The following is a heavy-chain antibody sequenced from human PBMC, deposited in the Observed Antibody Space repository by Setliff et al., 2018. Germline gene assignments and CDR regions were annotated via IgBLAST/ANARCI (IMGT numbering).Heavy chain of an antibody. J-gene: IGHJ5*02. D-gene: IGHD3-3*01. CDR2: IYHGGTT. Sequence: SETLSLTCAVSGGSISSSNWWSWVRQPPGKGLEWIGEIYHGGTTYYSPPLKTRVTMSVDPSKNQFSLHLSSVTAADTATYYCARAGPTVTFFRVLVISWWDPWGQGSLVTVSS. CDR3: ARAGPTVTFFRVLVISWWDP. CDR1: GGSISSSNW. V-gene: IGHV4-4*02.